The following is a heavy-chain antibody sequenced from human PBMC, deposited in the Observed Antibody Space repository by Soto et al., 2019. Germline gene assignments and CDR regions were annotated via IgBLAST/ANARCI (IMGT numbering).Heavy chain of an antibody. CDR2: IYYSGST. Sequence: SETLSLTCTVSGGSISSGGYYWSWIRQHPGKGLEWIGYIYYSGSTYYNPSLKSRVTISVDTSKNQFSLKLSSVTAADTAVYYCARNYYDSSGIWDYWGQGTLVTVSS. D-gene: IGHD3-22*01. CDR1: GGSISSGGYY. CDR3: ARNYYDSSGIWDY. V-gene: IGHV4-31*03. J-gene: IGHJ4*02.